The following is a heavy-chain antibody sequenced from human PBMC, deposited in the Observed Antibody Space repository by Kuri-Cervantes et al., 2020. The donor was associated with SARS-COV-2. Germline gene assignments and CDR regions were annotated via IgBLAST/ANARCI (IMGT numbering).Heavy chain of an antibody. CDR3: AKGSIVATIAYYFDY. Sequence: GESLKISCAASGFTFSSYSMNWVRQAPGKGLEWVSLISWDGGSTYYADSVKGRFTISRDNSKNSLYLQMNSLRAEDTALYYCAKGSIVATIAYYFDYWGQGTLVTVSS. D-gene: IGHD5-12*01. V-gene: IGHV3-43D*04. J-gene: IGHJ4*02. CDR2: ISWDGGST. CDR1: GFTFSSYS.